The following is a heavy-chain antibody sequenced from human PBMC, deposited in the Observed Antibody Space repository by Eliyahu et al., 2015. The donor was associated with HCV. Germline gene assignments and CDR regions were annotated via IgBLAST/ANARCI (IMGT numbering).Heavy chain of an antibody. V-gene: IGHV4-38-2*02. CDR1: GYSXRSYXS. J-gene: IGHJ5*02. CDR2: ISHTGSS. D-gene: IGHD3-10*01. CDR3: ARVHCGLGSRHNDVYNCFDP. Sequence: QVRLEESGPGLVKPSETLPLTCXVXGYSXRSYXSWXWIRQPPGXGLEWIGGISHTGSSYYNPSLKSRVTISIDTSKNQFSLNLTSVTAADTAVYFCARVHCGLGSRHNDVYNCFDPWGQGTHVTVSS.